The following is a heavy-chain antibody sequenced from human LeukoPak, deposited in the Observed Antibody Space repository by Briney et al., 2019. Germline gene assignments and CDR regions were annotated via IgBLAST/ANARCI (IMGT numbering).Heavy chain of an antibody. J-gene: IGHJ4*02. CDR2: INPNSGGT. V-gene: IGHV1-2*04. CDR3: ARVASRVKSHFDY. Sequence: ASVKVSCKASGYTFTGYYMHWVRQAPGQGLEWMGWINPNSGGTNYAQKFQGWVTMTRDTSISTAYMELSRLRSDDTAVYYCARVASRVKSHFDYWGQGTLVTVSS. D-gene: IGHD2-15*01. CDR1: GYTFTGYY.